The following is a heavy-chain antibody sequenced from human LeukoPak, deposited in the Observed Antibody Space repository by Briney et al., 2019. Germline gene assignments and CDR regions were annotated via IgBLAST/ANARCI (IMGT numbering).Heavy chain of an antibody. CDR3: ATQRYYDSSGHVPYFDY. Sequence: PSETLSLTCTVSGGSISSSNYYWGWIRQPPGKGLEWIGSIHYSGSIYYNPSLKSRVTIYVDTSNNQFSLKLNSVTAADTAVYSCATQRYYDSSGHVPYFDYWGQGTLVTVSS. V-gene: IGHV4-39*01. J-gene: IGHJ4*02. CDR1: GGSISSSNYY. CDR2: IHYSGSI. D-gene: IGHD3-22*01.